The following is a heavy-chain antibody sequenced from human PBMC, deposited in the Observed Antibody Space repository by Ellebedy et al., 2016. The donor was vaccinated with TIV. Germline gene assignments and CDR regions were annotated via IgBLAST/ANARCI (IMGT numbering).Heavy chain of an antibody. D-gene: IGHD5-24*01. Sequence: PGGSLRLSCIASGFTFSGYSMNWVRQAPGKGLEWLSYISGSGVTIYYADSVKGRFTSSRDNAQNSLFLQLNSLRAEDTAVYYCARDPYNYGGLSDYWGQGTLVTVSS. CDR3: ARDPYNYGGLSDY. CDR1: GFTFSGYS. V-gene: IGHV3-48*01. CDR2: ISGSGVTI. J-gene: IGHJ4*02.